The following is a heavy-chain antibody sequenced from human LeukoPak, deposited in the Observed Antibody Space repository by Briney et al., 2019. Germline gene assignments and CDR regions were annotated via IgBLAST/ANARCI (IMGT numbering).Heavy chain of an antibody. CDR3: ARGPYGDYVGVYYYYYGMDV. CDR2: ISAYNGNT. CDR1: GYTFISYG. D-gene: IGHD4-17*01. V-gene: IGHV1-18*01. Sequence: ASVKVSCKASGYTFISYGISWVRQAPGQGLEWMGWISAYNGNTNYAQKLQGRVTMTTDTSTSTAYMELRSLRSEDTAVYYCARGPYGDYVGVYYYYYGMDVWGQGTTVTVSS. J-gene: IGHJ6*02.